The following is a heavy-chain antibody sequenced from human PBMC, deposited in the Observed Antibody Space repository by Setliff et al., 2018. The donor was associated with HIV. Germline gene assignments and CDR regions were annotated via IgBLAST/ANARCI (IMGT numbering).Heavy chain of an antibody. Sequence: ASETLSLTCTVSGGSISSGGYYWSWIRQHPGKGLEWIGYIYYSGSTYYNPSLKSRVTISVDTSKNQFSLKLSSVTAADTAVYYCARGFDYAQRPPLYYFDYWGQGTLVTVSS. CDR2: IYYSGST. CDR3: ARGFDYAQRPPLYYFDY. CDR1: GGSISSGGYY. J-gene: IGHJ4*02. V-gene: IGHV4-31*03. D-gene: IGHD2-2*01.